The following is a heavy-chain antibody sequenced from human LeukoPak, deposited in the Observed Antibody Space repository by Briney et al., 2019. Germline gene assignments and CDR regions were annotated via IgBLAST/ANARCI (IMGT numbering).Heavy chain of an antibody. Sequence: ASVKVSCKASGYTFTSYGISWVRQAPGQGLEWMGWISAYNGNTNYAQKLQGRVTMTTDTSTSTAYMELRSLRSDDTAVYYCAKTIKQWLVQVGAFDIWGQGTMVTVSP. D-gene: IGHD6-19*01. J-gene: IGHJ3*02. CDR2: ISAYNGNT. CDR3: AKTIKQWLVQVGAFDI. V-gene: IGHV1-18*01. CDR1: GYTFTSYG.